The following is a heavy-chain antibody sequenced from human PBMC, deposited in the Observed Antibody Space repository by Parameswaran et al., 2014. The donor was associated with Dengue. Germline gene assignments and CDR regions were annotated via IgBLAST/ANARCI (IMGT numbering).Heavy chain of an antibody. CDR2: ISSSGSSI. Sequence: GGSLRLSCAASGFTYNSYEMNWVRQAPGKGLEWVSYISSSGSSIYYADSVKGRFTISRDNAKNSLYLQMNSLRAEDTAVYYCVRGSYYGSGSYMDVWGQGTTVTVSS. CDR3: VRGSYYGSGSYMDV. V-gene: IGHV3-48*03. J-gene: IGHJ6*02. CDR1: GFTYNSYE. D-gene: IGHD3-10*01.